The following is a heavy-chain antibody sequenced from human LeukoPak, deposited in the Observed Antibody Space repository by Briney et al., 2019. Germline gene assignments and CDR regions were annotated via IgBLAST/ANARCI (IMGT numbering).Heavy chain of an antibody. D-gene: IGHD1-26*01. Sequence: GGSLRLSCAASGFIFSNYGMNWVRQAPGKGLEWVSGIRGSDDNTYYADSVKGRSTISRDNSKNTLYLQMNSLRAEDTAVYYCAKSSGAPVYYGMDVWGQGTTVTVSS. V-gene: IGHV3-23*01. CDR2: IRGSDDNT. CDR1: GFIFSNYG. CDR3: AKSSGAPVYYGMDV. J-gene: IGHJ6*02.